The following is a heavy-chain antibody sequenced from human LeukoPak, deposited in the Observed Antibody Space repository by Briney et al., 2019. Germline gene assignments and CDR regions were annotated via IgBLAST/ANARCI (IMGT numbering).Heavy chain of an antibody. CDR2: IYYSGST. CDR1: GGSVSSGSYY. D-gene: IGHD3-10*01. J-gene: IGHJ4*02. V-gene: IGHV4-61*01. Sequence: SETLSLTCTVSGGSVSSGSYYWSWIRQPPGKGLEWIGYIYYSGSTNYNPSLKSRVTISVDTSKNQFSLKLSSVTAADTAVYYCARSLYYGSGSYPDWGQRTLVTVSS. CDR3: ARSLYYGSGSYPD.